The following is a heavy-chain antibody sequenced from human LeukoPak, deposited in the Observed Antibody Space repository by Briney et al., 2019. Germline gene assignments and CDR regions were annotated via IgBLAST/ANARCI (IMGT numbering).Heavy chain of an antibody. V-gene: IGHV3-74*03. Sequence: PGGSLRLSCAASGFTFSNYWMRWVRQAPGKGLVWVSRINSDGSTRKYADSVKGRFTISRDDAKNTLYLQIDSLRAEVTAVYYCARRSTSGSYYDDWGQGILVTVSS. CDR3: ARRSTSGSYYDD. CDR1: GFTFSNYW. J-gene: IGHJ4*02. CDR2: INSDGSTR. D-gene: IGHD3-10*01.